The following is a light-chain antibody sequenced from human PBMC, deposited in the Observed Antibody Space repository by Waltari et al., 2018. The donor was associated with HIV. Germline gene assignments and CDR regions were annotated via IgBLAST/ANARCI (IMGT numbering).Light chain of an antibody. V-gene: IGLV1-40*01. CDR3: QSYDSSLRTVL. CDR1: SSNIGPHFG. J-gene: IGLJ3*02. CDR2: SDH. Sequence: QPVLTQPPSVSVAPGQRVIISCTGSSSNIGPHFGVIWYQHRPGPAPRLLICSDHNRPSGVPDLFSGSTSATSASLAITGLQAEDESDYYCQSYDSSLRTVLFGGGTKLTVL.